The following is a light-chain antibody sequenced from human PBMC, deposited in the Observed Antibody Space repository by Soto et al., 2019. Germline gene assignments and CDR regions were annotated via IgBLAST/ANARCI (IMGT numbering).Light chain of an antibody. CDR1: QSVSSY. V-gene: IGKV3-11*01. J-gene: IGKJ4*01. Sequence: EIVLTQSPATLSLSPGERATLSCRASQSVSSYLAWYQQKPGQAPRLPIYDASNRATGIPARFSGSGSGTDFTLTISSLEPEDFAVYYCQQKTLTFGGGTKVDIK. CDR3: QQKTLT. CDR2: DAS.